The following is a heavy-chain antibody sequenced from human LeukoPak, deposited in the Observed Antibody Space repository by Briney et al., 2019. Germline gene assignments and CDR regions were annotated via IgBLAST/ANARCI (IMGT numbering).Heavy chain of an antibody. CDR1: GYTFTGYY. CDR2: INPNSGGT. J-gene: IGHJ4*02. Sequence: ASVKVSCKASGYTFTGYYMHWVRQAPGQGLEWMGWINPNSGGTNYAQKLQGRVTMTTDTSTSTAYMELRSLRSDDTAVYYCARVGGMITFGGVIENDYWGQGTLVTVSS. V-gene: IGHV1-2*02. CDR3: ARVGGMITFGGVIENDY. D-gene: IGHD3-16*02.